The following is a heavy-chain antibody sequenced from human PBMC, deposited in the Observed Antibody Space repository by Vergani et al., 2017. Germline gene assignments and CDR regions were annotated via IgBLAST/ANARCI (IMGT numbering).Heavy chain of an antibody. CDR1: GDSVISTDYH. J-gene: IGHJ4*02. V-gene: IGHV4-39*01. CDR3: ASNRDGCRAACGPSYDF. D-gene: IGHD1-14*01. Sequence: QVQLQESGPGLVKASETLSLTCTVSGDSVISTDYHWGWIRQPPGKGLEWIGSMDYSGSTSYNPSLESRISISFETPKNQFSLRLTSVTAADTAVYYCASNRDGCRAACGPSYDFWGPGTLVAVSS. CDR2: MDYSGST.